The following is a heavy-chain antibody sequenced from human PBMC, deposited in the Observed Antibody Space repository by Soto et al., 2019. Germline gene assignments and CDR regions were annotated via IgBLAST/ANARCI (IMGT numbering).Heavy chain of an antibody. CDR2: IYHSGST. Sequence: PSETLCLTYTVSGGSIGGGDDYWSWIRQPPGKGLEWIGYIYHSGSTYYNPSLKSRVTISVNTSKNQFSLKLSSVTAADTAVYYCARERPDGARLDPWGQGTLVTVSS. CDR3: ARERPDGARLDP. J-gene: IGHJ5*02. D-gene: IGHD6-6*01. CDR1: GGSIGGGDDY. V-gene: IGHV4-30-4*01.